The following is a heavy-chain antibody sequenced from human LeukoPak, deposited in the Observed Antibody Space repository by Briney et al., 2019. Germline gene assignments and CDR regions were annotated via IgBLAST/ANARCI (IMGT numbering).Heavy chain of an antibody. D-gene: IGHD3-10*01. Sequence: SETLSLTCTVSGGSISSGSYYWSWIRQPAGKGLEWIGRIYTSGSTNYNPSLKSRVTISVDTSKNQFSLKLSSVTAADTAVYYCARDTMVRGVNNDYWGQGTLVTVSS. V-gene: IGHV4-61*02. CDR1: GGSISSGSYY. CDR3: ARDTMVRGVNNDY. J-gene: IGHJ4*02. CDR2: IYTSGST.